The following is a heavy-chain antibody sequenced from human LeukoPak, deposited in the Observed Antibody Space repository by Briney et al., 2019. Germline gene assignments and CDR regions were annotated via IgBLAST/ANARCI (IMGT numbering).Heavy chain of an antibody. CDR3: ARAFGCSGTSCHARWGYYYYAMDV. Sequence: GGSLRLSCAASGFTFSSYAMHWVRQAPGKGLEWVAVVSYDETNKYYADSVKGRFTISRDNSKNTVYLQMSSLRAEDTAMYYCARAFGCSGTSCHARWGYYYYAMDVWGQGTTVTVSS. CDR1: GFTFSSYA. CDR2: VSYDETNK. J-gene: IGHJ6*02. V-gene: IGHV3-30-3*01. D-gene: IGHD2-2*01.